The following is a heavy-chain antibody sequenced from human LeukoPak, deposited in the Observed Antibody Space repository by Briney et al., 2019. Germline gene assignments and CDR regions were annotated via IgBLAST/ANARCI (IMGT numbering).Heavy chain of an antibody. Sequence: GGSLRLSCEASGFIFSSYAMSWVRQAPGTGLEWVSGISWNSGSIGYADSVKGRFTISRDNAKNSLYLQMNSLRAEDTALYYCSKATDIWFGELFDYWGQRTLVTVSS. J-gene: IGHJ4*02. V-gene: IGHV3-9*01. CDR3: SKATDIWFGELFDY. CDR2: ISWNSGSI. CDR1: GFIFSSYA. D-gene: IGHD3-10*01.